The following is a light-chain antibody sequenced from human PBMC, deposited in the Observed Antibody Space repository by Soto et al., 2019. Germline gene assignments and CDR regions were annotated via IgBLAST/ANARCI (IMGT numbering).Light chain of an antibody. CDR1: NSDVGGYNY. J-gene: IGLJ1*01. V-gene: IGLV2-11*01. CDR2: DVT. Sequence: QSALTQPASVSGSPGQSITISCTGTNSDVGGYNYVSWYQQHPGKAPELLIYDVTERPSGVPDRFSGSKSGNTASLTISGLQTEDEADYYCYSYAGNYTFVFGTGTKVPS. CDR3: YSYAGNYTFV.